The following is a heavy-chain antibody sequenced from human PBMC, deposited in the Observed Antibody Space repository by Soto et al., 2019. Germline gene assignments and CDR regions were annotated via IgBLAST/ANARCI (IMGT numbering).Heavy chain of an antibody. V-gene: IGHV3-33*01. CDR3: ARGTGNYYYSMDV. CDR2: IWYGGSNY. J-gene: IGHJ6*02. Sequence: QVQLAESGGGVVQPGRSLRLSCAASGFTFSSYGMHWVRQAPGKGLEWVALIWYGGSNYYYADSVKGRFTISRDNSKNTLYLQMNSLRAEDTAVYYCARGTGNYYYSMDVWGQGTTVTVS. CDR1: GFTFSSYG.